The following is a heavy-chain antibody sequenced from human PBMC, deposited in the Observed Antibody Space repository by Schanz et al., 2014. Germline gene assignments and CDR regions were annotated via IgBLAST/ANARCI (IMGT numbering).Heavy chain of an antibody. J-gene: IGHJ4*02. Sequence: QVQLVQSGADVKKPGSSVRVSCKASGGTFSRLTFSWVRQATGQGLEWMGWMNPNSGNTGYAQKFQGRVTNTADKSTSTAYMDLSSLRPEDTAVYYCARGGYSSGWYDRDIAHVDYWGQGTLVAVSS. CDR2: MNPNSGNT. V-gene: IGHV1-69*06. CDR1: GGTFSRLT. D-gene: IGHD6-19*01. CDR3: ARGGYSSGWYDRDIAHVDY.